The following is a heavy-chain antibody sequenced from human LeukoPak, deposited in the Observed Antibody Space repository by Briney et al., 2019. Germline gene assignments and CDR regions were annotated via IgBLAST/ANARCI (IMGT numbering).Heavy chain of an antibody. CDR3: AEGVYYFDY. J-gene: IGHJ4*02. V-gene: IGHV4-39*01. Sequence: ASETLSLTCTVSGGSISSSSYYWGWIRQPPGKGLEWIGSIYYSGSTYYNPSLKSRVTISVGTSKNQFSLKLSSVTAADTAVYYCAEGVYYFDYWGQGTLVTVSS. CDR2: IYYSGST. CDR1: GGSISSSSYY. D-gene: IGHD3-16*01.